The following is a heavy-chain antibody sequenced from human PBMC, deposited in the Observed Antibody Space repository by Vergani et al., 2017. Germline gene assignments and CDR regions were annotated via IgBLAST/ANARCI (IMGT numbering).Heavy chain of an antibody. D-gene: IGHD6-6*01. J-gene: IGHJ5*02. CDR1: GFTSAGYA. Sequence: EVQLEESGGGLVLPGRSLRLSCVASGFTSAGYAMHWVRQAPGKGLEWVSGISWNSNSIGYADSVKGRFTISRDNAKNSLYLQMNSLRAEDTAFYCCAEDLGTSSVGSWFDPWGQGTLVTVSS. CDR3: AEDLGTSSVGSWFDP. CDR2: ISWNSNSI. V-gene: IGHV3-9*02.